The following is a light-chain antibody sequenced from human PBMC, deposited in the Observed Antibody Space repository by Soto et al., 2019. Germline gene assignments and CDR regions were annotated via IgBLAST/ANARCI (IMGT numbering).Light chain of an antibody. J-gene: IGKJ3*01. CDR2: GAS. CDR1: QSLSSSY. Sequence: EIVLTQSPGTLSLSPGERATLSCRASQSLSSSYLAWYQQKPGQAPRLLIYGASSRATGIQDRFSGSGSGTDFTLTITRLEPEDFAVYYCQHYGSSPLFTFGPGTKVDIK. CDR3: QHYGSSPLFT. V-gene: IGKV3-20*01.